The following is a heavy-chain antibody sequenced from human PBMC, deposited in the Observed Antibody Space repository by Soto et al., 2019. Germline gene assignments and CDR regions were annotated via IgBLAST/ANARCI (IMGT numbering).Heavy chain of an antibody. CDR2: ISGSGGSA. CDR1: GFTFNTYA. D-gene: IGHD1-1*01. CDR3: VKHGGVQLLYYFDF. Sequence: VQLLESGGGLVQPGGSVRLSCVASGFTFNTYAMSWVRQAPGKGLAWVSVISGSGGSANYADSVKGRFTISRDNSKNTLYLQMNSLRAEDTAVYYCVKHGGVQLLYYFDFWGQGTLVTVSS. J-gene: IGHJ4*02. V-gene: IGHV3-23*01.